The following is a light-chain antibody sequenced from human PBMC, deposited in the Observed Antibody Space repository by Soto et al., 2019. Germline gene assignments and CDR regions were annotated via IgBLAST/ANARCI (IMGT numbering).Light chain of an antibody. CDR2: EVN. CDR3: SSYAGSNTDVV. V-gene: IGLV2-8*01. J-gene: IGLJ2*01. Sequence: QSALTQPPSASGSPGQSVTISCTGTSSDVGGYNYVSWYQQHPGKVPKLMIYEVNKRPSGVPDRFSGSKSGNTASLTVSGLQAEDEDDYYCSSYAGSNTDVVFGGGTKLAVL. CDR1: SSDVGGYNY.